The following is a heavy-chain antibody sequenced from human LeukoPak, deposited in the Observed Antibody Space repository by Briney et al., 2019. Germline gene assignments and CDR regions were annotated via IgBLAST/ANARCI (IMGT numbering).Heavy chain of an antibody. Sequence: SETLSLTCTVSGGSISSSSYYWGWIRQPPGKGLEWIGSIYYSGSTYYNPSLKSRVTISVDTSKNQFSLKLSSVTAADTAVYYCATLVIYSSGFIKGFDYWGQGTLVTVSS. CDR3: ATLVIYSSGFIKGFDY. J-gene: IGHJ4*02. D-gene: IGHD3-22*01. CDR2: IYYSGST. V-gene: IGHV4-39*01. CDR1: GGSISSSSYY.